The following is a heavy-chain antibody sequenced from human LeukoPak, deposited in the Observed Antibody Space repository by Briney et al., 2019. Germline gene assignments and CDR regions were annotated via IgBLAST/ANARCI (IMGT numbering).Heavy chain of an antibody. CDR2: ISWDSSSV. V-gene: IGHV3-9*03. CDR1: GFTFRDYA. Sequence: GGSLRLSCAASGFTFRDYAMYWVRQAPGKGLEWVSGISWDSSSVAYADSVKGRFTISRDNAKNSLYLQMNSLGAEDMALYYCAKDVGGPLADAFDIWGQGTMVTVSS. J-gene: IGHJ3*02. CDR3: AKDVGGPLADAFDI. D-gene: IGHD2-15*01.